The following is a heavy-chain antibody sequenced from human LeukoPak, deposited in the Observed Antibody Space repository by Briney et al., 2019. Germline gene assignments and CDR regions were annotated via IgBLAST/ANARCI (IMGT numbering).Heavy chain of an antibody. V-gene: IGHV3-13*01. CDR2: IGKAGDT. CDR1: GFTFSSYD. D-gene: IGHD2-21*01. Sequence: GGSLRLSCTASGFTFSSYDTHWVRQPTGEGLEWVSGIGKAGDTYYLGSVKGRFTISRENAKNSLYLQMNSLRVGDTAVYYCVRGDVGFDPWGQGTLVTVSS. J-gene: IGHJ5*02. CDR3: VRGDVGFDP.